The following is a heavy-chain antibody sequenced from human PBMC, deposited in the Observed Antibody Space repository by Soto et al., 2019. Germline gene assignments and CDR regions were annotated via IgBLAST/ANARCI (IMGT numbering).Heavy chain of an antibody. V-gene: IGHV4-34*01. CDR2: INHSGST. Sequence: SETLSLTCAVYGGSFSGYYWSWIRQPPGKGLEWIGEINHSGSTNYNPSLKSRVTISVDTSKNQFSLKLSSVTAADTAVYYCARLPRGYNYGMDVWGQGTTVTVSS. CDR1: GGSFSGYY. J-gene: IGHJ6*02. CDR3: ARLPRGYNYGMDV.